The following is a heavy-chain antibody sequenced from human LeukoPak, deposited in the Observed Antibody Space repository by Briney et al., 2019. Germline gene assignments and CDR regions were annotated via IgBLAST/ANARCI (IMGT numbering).Heavy chain of an antibody. Sequence: SETLSLTCTVSGGSISNYYWSRIRQPPGKGLEWIAYVYYAGSTNFNPSLSGRVTISVDTSSNQFSLKLRSVTAADTAVYYCARTTHGGSLDSWGQGILVTVSS. CDR1: GGSISNYY. CDR3: ARTTHGGSLDS. D-gene: IGHD4-23*01. CDR2: VYYAGST. J-gene: IGHJ4*02. V-gene: IGHV4-59*01.